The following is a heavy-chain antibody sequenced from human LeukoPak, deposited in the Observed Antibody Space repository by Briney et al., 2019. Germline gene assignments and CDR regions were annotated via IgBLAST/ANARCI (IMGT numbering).Heavy chain of an antibody. D-gene: IGHD2-2*01. CDR1: GVSISSGHL. Sequence: SETLSLTCAVSGVSISSGHLWSWVRQAPGKGPEWIGEIYHTGNTKYNPSLKRQITILVDKSKNHFSLELTPVTAADTAVYYCARDQVVPAARSWFDPWGQGTLVTVSS. CDR3: ARDQVVPAARSWFDP. V-gene: IGHV4-4*02. J-gene: IGHJ5*02. CDR2: IYHTGNT.